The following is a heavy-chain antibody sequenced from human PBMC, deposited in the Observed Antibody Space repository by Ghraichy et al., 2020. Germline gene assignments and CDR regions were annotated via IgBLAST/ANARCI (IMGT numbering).Heavy chain of an antibody. CDR2: IHNNGLT. CDR1: GGSLNNDHYY. Sequence: SETLSLTCTVSGGSLNNDHYYWGWIRQPPGRGLEWIGIIHNNGLTYYNPSLESRVTISIDTSKNQFSLRLITVTAADTTIYYCARGGDDRGAGGGNACRTWGQGTLVTVS. CDR3: ARGGDDRGAGGGNACRT. J-gene: IGHJ5*02. D-gene: IGHD4-23*01. V-gene: IGHV4-39*02.